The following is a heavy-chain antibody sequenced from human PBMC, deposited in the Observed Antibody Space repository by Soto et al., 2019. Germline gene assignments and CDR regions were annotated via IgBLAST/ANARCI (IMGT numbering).Heavy chain of an antibody. V-gene: IGHV4-4*07. D-gene: IGHD6-13*01. CDR2: IYTSGST. Sequence: SETLFLTCTVSGGSISSYYWSWIRQPAGKGLEWIGRIYTSGSTNYNPSLKSRVTMSVDTSKNQFSLKLSSVTAADTAVSYRAREGPYSRRRYTWFDPWGQGTLVTVSS. CDR1: GGSISSYY. J-gene: IGHJ5*02. CDR3: AREGPYSRRRYTWFDP.